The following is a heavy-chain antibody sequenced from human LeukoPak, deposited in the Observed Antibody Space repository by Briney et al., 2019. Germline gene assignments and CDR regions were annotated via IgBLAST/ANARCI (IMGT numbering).Heavy chain of an antibody. CDR2: ICPGDSDT. Sequence: GESLKISCKGSGYSFTSNWIGWVRQMPGKGLEWMGIICPGDSDTRYGPSFQGQVTISADKSISTAYLQWSSLKASDTAMYYCARHGTYSSGRGYFDYWGQGTLVTVSS. J-gene: IGHJ4*02. CDR1: GYSFTSNW. V-gene: IGHV5-51*01. D-gene: IGHD6-19*01. CDR3: ARHGTYSSGRGYFDY.